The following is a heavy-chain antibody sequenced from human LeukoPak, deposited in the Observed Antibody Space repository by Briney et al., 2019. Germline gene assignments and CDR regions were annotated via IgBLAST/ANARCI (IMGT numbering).Heavy chain of an antibody. CDR2: IVAGSGHT. J-gene: IGHJ3*01. Sequence: ASVKVSCKASGFTFTKSAMQWVRQARGQRPEWVGRIVAGSGHTNYAQEFQERVTMTTDLSTTTVYMELHSLRSEDTAVYYCAANWAFYDFSSGYPDAYDLWGQGTKVTVSS. V-gene: IGHV1-58*02. CDR3: AANWAFYDFSSGYPDAYDL. D-gene: IGHD3-3*01. CDR1: GFTFTKSA.